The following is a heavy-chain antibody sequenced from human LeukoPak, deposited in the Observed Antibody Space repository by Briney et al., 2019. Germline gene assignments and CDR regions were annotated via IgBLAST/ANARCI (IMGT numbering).Heavy chain of an antibody. CDR3: ATVGGWYREVCFDY. D-gene: IGHD6-19*01. CDR1: GYTLTELS. CDR2: FDPEDGET. J-gene: IGHJ4*02. V-gene: IGHV1-24*01. Sequence: ASVKVSCKVSGYTLTELSMHWVRQAPGKGLEWMGGFDPEDGETIYAQKFQGRVNMTEDPSTDTAYLELSSLRSEDTAVYYCATVGGWYREVCFDYWGQGTLVTVSS.